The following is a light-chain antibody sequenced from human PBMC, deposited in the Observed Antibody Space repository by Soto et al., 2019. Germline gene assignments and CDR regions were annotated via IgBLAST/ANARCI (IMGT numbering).Light chain of an antibody. V-gene: IGKV3-11*01. CDR3: QQRSSWPLT. Sequence: EIVLTQSPATLSLSPGERATLSCRASQSVSSSLAWYQQKPGQTPRLLIYDASNRATGIPARLSGSGSGTDFTLTVSSLEPEDFAVYYGQQRSSWPLTFGGGAKVEIK. J-gene: IGKJ4*01. CDR2: DAS. CDR1: QSVSSS.